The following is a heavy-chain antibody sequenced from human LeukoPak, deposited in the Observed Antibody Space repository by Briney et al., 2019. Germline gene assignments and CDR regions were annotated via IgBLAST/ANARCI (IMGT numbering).Heavy chain of an antibody. CDR1: GDTLTELS. V-gene: IGHV1-24*01. Sequence: ASVKVSCKPSGDTLTELSMHWVRQSPGKGLEWMGGFVPENGETNYAQKLQGRATMTEDTSTDTAYMELSSLRSDDTAVYFCANLPRGHLFDSWGQGTLVTVPS. CDR3: ANLPRGHLFDS. CDR2: FVPENGET. J-gene: IGHJ4*02. D-gene: IGHD3-10*01.